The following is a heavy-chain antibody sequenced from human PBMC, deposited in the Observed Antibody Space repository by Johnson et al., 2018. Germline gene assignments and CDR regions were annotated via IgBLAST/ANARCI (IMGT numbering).Heavy chain of an antibody. D-gene: IGHD4-11*01. V-gene: IGHV3-30-3*01. CDR1: GFTFSSYA. Sequence: QVQLVQSGGGVVQPGRSLRLSCAAFGFTFSSYAMHWVRQAPGTGLEWVAVISYDGSDKYYADSVKGRFTISRDNSKNTLYLQMNSLRAEETAVYYCWRPPDYSNYYYYLDVWGKGTTVTVSS. CDR3: WRPPDYSNYYYYLDV. CDR2: ISYDGSDK. J-gene: IGHJ6*03.